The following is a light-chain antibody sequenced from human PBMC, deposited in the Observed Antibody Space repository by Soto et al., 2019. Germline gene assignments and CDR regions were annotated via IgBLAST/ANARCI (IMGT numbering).Light chain of an antibody. CDR3: NSYSSSNSLTYV. Sequence: QSALTQPASVSGSPGQSITISCTGTTNDVGGYNYVSWYQQHPGKAPKLLIFEVSSRPSGVSNRFSGSKSGNTASLTISALQAEDEEDYFCNSYSSSNSLTYVFGNGTKVTV. CDR2: EVS. J-gene: IGLJ1*01. V-gene: IGLV2-14*01. CDR1: TNDVGGYNY.